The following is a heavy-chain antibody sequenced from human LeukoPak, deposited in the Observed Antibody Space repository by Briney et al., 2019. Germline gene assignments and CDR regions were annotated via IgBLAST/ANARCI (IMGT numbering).Heavy chain of an antibody. Sequence: PGGSLRLSCAASGFTFSSYSMNWVRQAPGKGLEWVSSISSSSSYIYYADSVKGRFTISRDNAKNSLYLQMNSLRAEDTAVYYCAREERYCSGGSCYYFDYWGQGTLVTVSS. V-gene: IGHV3-21*01. CDR3: AREERYCSGGSCYYFDY. D-gene: IGHD2-15*01. CDR2: ISSSSSYI. J-gene: IGHJ4*02. CDR1: GFTFSSYS.